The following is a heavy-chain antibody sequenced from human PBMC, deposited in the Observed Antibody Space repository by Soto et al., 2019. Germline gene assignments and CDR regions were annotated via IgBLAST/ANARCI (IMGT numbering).Heavy chain of an antibody. D-gene: IGHD2-21*01. V-gene: IGHV4-4*07. CDR2: IYNSGTT. J-gene: IGHJ4*02. CDR1: GGSISNYS. Sequence: PSETLSLTCSVFGGSISNYSWSCIRQPAGKGLEWIGRIYNSGTTNYNPSLESRVTMSVDPSKNQISLKLSSATAADTAIYYCARGPYCGEECYFAKWGQGTLVTVS. CDR3: ARGPYCGEECYFAK.